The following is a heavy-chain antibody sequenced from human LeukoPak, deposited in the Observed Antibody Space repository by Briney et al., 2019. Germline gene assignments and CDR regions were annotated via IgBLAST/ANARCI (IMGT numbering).Heavy chain of an antibody. CDR1: GGSISSSSYY. V-gene: IGHV4-39*07. Sequence: KASETLSLTCTVSGGSISSSSYYWGWIRQPPGKGLEWIGSIYYSGSTYYNPSLKSRVTISVDTSKNQFSLKLSSVTAADTAVYYCARDGSPIAARGGVDYWGQGTLVTVSS. CDR2: IYYSGST. D-gene: IGHD6-6*01. CDR3: ARDGSPIAARGGVDY. J-gene: IGHJ4*02.